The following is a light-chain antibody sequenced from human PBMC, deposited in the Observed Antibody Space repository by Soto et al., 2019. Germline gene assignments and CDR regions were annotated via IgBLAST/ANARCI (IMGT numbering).Light chain of an antibody. Sequence: EIVMTQSPATLSVSPGERATLSCRASQSVSSTLAWYQLRPGQAPSLLIYGASTRATGIPARFSGSGSGTEFTLTISILQSEDFAVYYCQQYNDWPRTFGQGTKVEIK. CDR1: QSVSST. CDR3: QQYNDWPRT. J-gene: IGKJ1*01. CDR2: GAS. V-gene: IGKV3-15*01.